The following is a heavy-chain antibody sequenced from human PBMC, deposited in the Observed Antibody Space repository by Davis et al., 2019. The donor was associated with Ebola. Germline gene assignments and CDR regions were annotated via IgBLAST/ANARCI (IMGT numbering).Heavy chain of an antibody. V-gene: IGHV1-18*04. Sequence: ASVKVSCKASGYTFTSYGISWVRQAPGQGLEWMGWISAYNGNTNYAQKLQGRVTMTTDTSTSTAYMELSSLRSEDTAVYYCARIKDCSSTSCYPTGRYYYYGMDVWGQGTTVTVSS. CDR3: ARIKDCSSTSCYPTGRYYYYGMDV. D-gene: IGHD2-2*01. CDR1: GYTFTSYG. CDR2: ISAYNGNT. J-gene: IGHJ6*02.